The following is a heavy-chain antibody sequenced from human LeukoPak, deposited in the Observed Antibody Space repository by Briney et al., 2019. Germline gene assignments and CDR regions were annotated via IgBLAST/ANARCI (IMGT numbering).Heavy chain of an antibody. Sequence: GGSLRLSCAASGFTFSSYWMHWVRQAPGKGLVWVSRINSDGSSTSYADSVKGRFTISRDNAKNTLYLQMNSLRDDDTAVYYCTRDPRLREFESWGQGTLVTVSS. CDR2: INSDGSST. D-gene: IGHD2-21*02. CDR1: GFTFSSYW. V-gene: IGHV3-74*01. CDR3: TRDPRLREFES. J-gene: IGHJ1*01.